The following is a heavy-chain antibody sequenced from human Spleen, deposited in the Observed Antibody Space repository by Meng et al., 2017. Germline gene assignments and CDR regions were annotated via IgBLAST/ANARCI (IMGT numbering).Heavy chain of an antibody. D-gene: IGHD6-13*01. CDR1: GDSISSNSAA. J-gene: IGHJ4*02. V-gene: IGHV6-1*01. CDR3: AHSGSWYMGLDY. Sequence: SCAISGDSISSNSAAWNWIRQSPSRGLEWLGRTYYRSKWYNDYAVPVKSRITINPDTSKNQFSLQLNSVTPEDTAVYYCAHSGSWYMGLDYWGQGTLVTVSS. CDR2: TYYRSKWYN.